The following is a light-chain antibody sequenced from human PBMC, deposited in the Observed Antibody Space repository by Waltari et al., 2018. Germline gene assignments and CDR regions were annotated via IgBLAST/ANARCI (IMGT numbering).Light chain of an antibody. J-gene: IGLJ1*01. CDR1: SSDVGGYKF. CDR2: EVK. V-gene: IGLV2-8*01. Sequence: QSALTQPPSASGSPGQSVTISCTGTSSDVGGYKFVSWYQQHPGRAPKLMIYEVKQRPAAVPVLFSGSKSGNTASLTVSGLQAEDEADYYCSSYAGSNNLVFGTGTKVTIL. CDR3: SSYAGSNNLV.